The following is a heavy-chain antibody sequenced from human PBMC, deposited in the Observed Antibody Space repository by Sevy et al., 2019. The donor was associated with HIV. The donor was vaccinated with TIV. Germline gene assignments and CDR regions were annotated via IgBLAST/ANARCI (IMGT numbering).Heavy chain of an antibody. CDR2: MSWDGGST. CDR1: GFTFDDYT. D-gene: IGHD3-3*01. J-gene: IGHJ6*02. Sequence: GGSLRLSCSASGFTFDDYTMHWVRQAPGKGLEWVSLMSWDGGSTDYADSVKGRFTISRDNSKNSLYLQMYSLKIEDTALYYCAKDRGFDYGMDVWGQGTTVTVSS. CDR3: AKDRGFDYGMDV. V-gene: IGHV3-43*01.